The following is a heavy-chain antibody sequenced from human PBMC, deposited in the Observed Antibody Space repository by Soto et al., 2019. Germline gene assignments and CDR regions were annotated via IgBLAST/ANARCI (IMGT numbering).Heavy chain of an antibody. Sequence: GASVKVSCKASGYPFDTYGINWVRQAPGQRPEWMGWISAYNGNTNYAQKLQGRVTMTTDTSTSTAYMELRSLRSDDTAVYYCARVGWRFGEFWLDPWGQGTLVTVSS. CDR2: ISAYNGNT. D-gene: IGHD3-10*01. J-gene: IGHJ5*02. CDR1: GYPFDTYG. V-gene: IGHV1-18*01. CDR3: ARVGWRFGEFWLDP.